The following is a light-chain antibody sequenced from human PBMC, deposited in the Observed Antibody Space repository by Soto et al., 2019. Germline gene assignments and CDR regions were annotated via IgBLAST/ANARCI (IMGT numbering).Light chain of an antibody. CDR1: QTVLYRSNNMNY. CDR3: QQYYSSPRT. V-gene: IGKV4-1*01. Sequence: DIVMTQSPDSLAVSLGERATINCKSSQTVLYRSNNMNYLSWYQQKPGQPPKLLIYWASTRESGVPDRFSGSGSGTDFTLTISSLHAEDVAVYYCQQYYSSPRTFGGGTKVEIK. CDR2: WAS. J-gene: IGKJ4*01.